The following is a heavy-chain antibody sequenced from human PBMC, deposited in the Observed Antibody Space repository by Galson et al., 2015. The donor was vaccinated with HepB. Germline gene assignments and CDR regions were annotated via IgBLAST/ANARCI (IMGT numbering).Heavy chain of an antibody. Sequence: SLRLSCAASGFIFSNYAMSWVRQVPGKGLEWVSTISGSIGSTYYADSVKGRFTISRDNSQSTLYLHMNSLRVEATAVYYCVSSSGYNYWEDDFDYWGQGTLVTVSS. CDR1: GFIFSNYA. D-gene: IGHD5-24*01. J-gene: IGHJ4*02. CDR3: VSSSGYNYWEDDFDY. V-gene: IGHV3-23*01. CDR2: ISGSIGST.